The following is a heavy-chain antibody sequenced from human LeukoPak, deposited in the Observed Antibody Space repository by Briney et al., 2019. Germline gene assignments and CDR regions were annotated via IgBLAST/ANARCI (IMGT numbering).Heavy chain of an antibody. CDR3: ASRTARESYYYYMDV. D-gene: IGHD6-6*01. CDR2: IIPNFGTA. Sequence: ASVTVSCKASGGTFSSYAISWVRQAPGQGLEWMGGIIPNFGTANYAQKFQGRVTITTDESTSTAYMELSSLRSEDTAVYYCASRTARESYYYYMDVWGKGTTVTVSS. V-gene: IGHV1-69*05. J-gene: IGHJ6*03. CDR1: GGTFSSYA.